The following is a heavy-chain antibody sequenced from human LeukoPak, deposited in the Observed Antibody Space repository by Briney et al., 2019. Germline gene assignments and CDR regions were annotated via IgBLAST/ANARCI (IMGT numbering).Heavy chain of an antibody. J-gene: IGHJ6*03. Sequence: GGSLRLSCAASGFTFSSYSMNWVRQAPGKGLEWVSYISSSSSTIYYADSVKGRFTISRDNAKNSLYLQMNSLRAEDTAVYYCARVGTVSYYYTDVWGKGTTVTVSS. CDR1: GFTFSSYS. CDR3: ARVGTVSYYYTDV. CDR2: ISSSSSTI. D-gene: IGHD1-7*01. V-gene: IGHV3-48*01.